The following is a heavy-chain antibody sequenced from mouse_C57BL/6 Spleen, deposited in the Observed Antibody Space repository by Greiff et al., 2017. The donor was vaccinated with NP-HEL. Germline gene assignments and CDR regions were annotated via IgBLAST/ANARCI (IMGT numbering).Heavy chain of an antibody. V-gene: IGHV1-7*01. CDR1: GYTFTSYW. CDR2: INPSSGYT. J-gene: IGHJ1*03. CDR3: AKIAYSNYVNWYFDV. Sequence: QVQLQQSGAELAKPGASVKLSCKASGYTFTSYWMHWVKQRPGQGLEWIGYINPSSGYTKYNQKFKDKATLTADKSSSTAYMQLSSLTYEDSAVYYCAKIAYSNYVNWYFDVWGTGTTVTVSS. D-gene: IGHD2-5*01.